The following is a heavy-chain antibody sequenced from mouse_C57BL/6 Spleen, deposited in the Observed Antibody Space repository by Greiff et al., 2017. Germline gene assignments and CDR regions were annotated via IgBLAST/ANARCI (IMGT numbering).Heavy chain of an antibody. Sequence: QVQLQQSGAELVRPGASVTLSCKASGYTFTDYEMHWVKQTPVHGLEWIGAIDPETGGTAYNQKFKGKDILTADKSSSTAYMELRSLTSEDSAVYYCTDYDYAYYAMDYWGQGTSVTVSS. V-gene: IGHV1-15*01. D-gene: IGHD2-4*01. CDR1: GYTFTDYE. J-gene: IGHJ4*01. CDR2: IDPETGGT. CDR3: TDYDYAYYAMDY.